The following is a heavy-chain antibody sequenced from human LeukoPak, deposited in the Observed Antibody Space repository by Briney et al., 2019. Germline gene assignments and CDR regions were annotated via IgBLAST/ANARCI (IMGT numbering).Heavy chain of an antibody. CDR2: INHSGST. D-gene: IGHD6-13*01. V-gene: IGHV4-34*08. J-gene: IGHJ4*02. Sequence: GSLRLSCAASGFTFTTYAMSWVRQPPGKGLEWIGEINHSGSTNYNPSLKSRVTISVDTSKNQFSLKLSSVTAADTAVYYCACRIAAAGYRDYWGQGTLVTVSS. CDR1: GFTFTTYA. CDR3: ACRIAAAGYRDY.